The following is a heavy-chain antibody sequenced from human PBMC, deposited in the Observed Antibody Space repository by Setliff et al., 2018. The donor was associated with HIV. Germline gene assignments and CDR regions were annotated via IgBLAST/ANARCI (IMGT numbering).Heavy chain of an antibody. V-gene: IGHV3-48*03. CDR1: GFTFSSYE. D-gene: IGHD4-4*01. J-gene: IGHJ6*02. Sequence: PGGSLRLSCAASGFTFSSYEMNWVRQAPGKGLEWVSYISSSGSTIYYADSVKGRFTISRDNAKNSLYLQMTSLRAEDTAVYYCARDVSNYRQHGMDVWGQGTTVTVSS. CDR2: ISSSGSTI. CDR3: ARDVSNYRQHGMDV.